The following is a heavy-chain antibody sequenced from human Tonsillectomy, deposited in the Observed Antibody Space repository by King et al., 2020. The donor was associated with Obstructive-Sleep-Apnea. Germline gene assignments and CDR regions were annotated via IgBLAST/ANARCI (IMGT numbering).Heavy chain of an antibody. CDR1: VYSISSSNW. CDR3: ARRGTPGAFDI. Sequence: QLQESGPGLVKPSDTLSLTCAISVYSISSSNWWGWIRQPPGKGLEWMGDIHYSGTTYYNSSLKGRVTMSVDTSKNQLSLRLSSVTSEDTAVYYCARRGTPGAFDIWGQGAMVTVSS. V-gene: IGHV4-28*01. J-gene: IGHJ3*02. D-gene: IGHD3-16*01. CDR2: IHYSGTT.